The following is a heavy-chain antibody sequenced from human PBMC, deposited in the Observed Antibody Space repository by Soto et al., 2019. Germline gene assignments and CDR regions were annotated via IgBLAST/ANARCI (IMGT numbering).Heavy chain of an antibody. V-gene: IGHV3-13*01. CDR3: GKSQEIGTHIFDS. Sequence: GGSLRLSCEASGFTFSGFDMHWVRQPTGKGLEWVSSIGTAGDTYYAVSVKGRFTISRDNAKNSLSLQMNSLRAGDMAVSFCGKSQEIGTHIFDSVCERAQVTVAS. CDR2: IGTAGDT. J-gene: IGHJ4*02. D-gene: IGHD6-13*01. CDR1: GFTFSGFD.